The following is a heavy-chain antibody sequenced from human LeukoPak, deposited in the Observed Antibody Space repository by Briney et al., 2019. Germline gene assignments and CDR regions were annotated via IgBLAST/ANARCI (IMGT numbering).Heavy chain of an antibody. D-gene: IGHD3-10*01. J-gene: IGHJ5*02. CDR1: GYTFTSYY. CDR3: ARDFNYYGSGSLNWFDP. Sequence: GASVKVSCKASGYTFTSYYMHWVRQAPGQGLEWMGIINPSGGSTSYAQKFQGRVTMTRDTSTSTVYMELSSLRSEDTAVYYCARDFNYYGSGSLNWFDPWGQGTLVTVSS. V-gene: IGHV1-46*01. CDR2: INPSGGST.